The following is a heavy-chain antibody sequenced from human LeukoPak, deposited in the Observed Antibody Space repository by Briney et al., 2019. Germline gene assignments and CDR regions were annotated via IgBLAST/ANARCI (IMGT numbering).Heavy chain of an antibody. Sequence: ASVKVSCKASGYTFTGYYMHWVRQAPGQGLEWMGWINPNSGGTNYAQKFQGRVTMTRGTSISTAYIELSRLRSDDTAVYHCARVVPYYDILTGYYSYYFDYWGQGTLVTVSS. D-gene: IGHD3-9*01. CDR2: INPNSGGT. CDR1: GYTFTGYY. V-gene: IGHV1-2*02. J-gene: IGHJ4*02. CDR3: ARVVPYYDILTGYYSYYFDY.